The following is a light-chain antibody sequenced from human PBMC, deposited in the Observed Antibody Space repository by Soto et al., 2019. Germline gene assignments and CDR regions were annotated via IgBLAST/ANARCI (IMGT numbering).Light chain of an antibody. CDR2: RSD. Sequence: QAVVTQPPSASGTPGQRVTISCSGSGSNIGGNYVYWSQQVPGTAPKLLIYRSDQRPSGVPDRFSGSKSGTSASLAITGLRSADEADYYCASLDDSLSAVVFGGGTKLTVL. CDR1: GSNIGGNY. J-gene: IGLJ3*02. V-gene: IGLV1-47*01. CDR3: ASLDDSLSAVV.